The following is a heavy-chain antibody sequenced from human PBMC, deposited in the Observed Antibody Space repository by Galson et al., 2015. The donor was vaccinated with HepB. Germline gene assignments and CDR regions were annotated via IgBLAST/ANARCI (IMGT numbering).Heavy chain of an antibody. V-gene: IGHV1-2*04. J-gene: IGHJ6*02. Sequence: SVKVSCKASGGTFSSYAISWVRQAPGQGLEWMGWINPNSGGTNYAQKFQGWVTMTRDTSISTAYMELSRLRSDDTAVYYCARALIFGATYGMDVWGQGTTVTVSS. CDR2: INPNSGGT. D-gene: IGHD3-3*02. CDR1: GGTFSSYA. CDR3: ARALIFGATYGMDV.